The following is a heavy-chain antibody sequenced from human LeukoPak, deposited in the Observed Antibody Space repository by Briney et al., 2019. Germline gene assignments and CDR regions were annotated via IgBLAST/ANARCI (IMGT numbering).Heavy chain of an antibody. Sequence: ASVKVSCKASGYTFTSYGINWVRQAPGQGLAWVGWISGYNGNTNYAQKFQGRVTMTTDTTTSTVYMELRSLRSDDTAVYYCARGPPAVPYYFDYWGQGTLVSVSS. V-gene: IGHV1-18*01. J-gene: IGHJ4*02. CDR1: GYTFTSYG. CDR2: ISGYNGNT. D-gene: IGHD4-17*01. CDR3: ARGPPAVPYYFDY.